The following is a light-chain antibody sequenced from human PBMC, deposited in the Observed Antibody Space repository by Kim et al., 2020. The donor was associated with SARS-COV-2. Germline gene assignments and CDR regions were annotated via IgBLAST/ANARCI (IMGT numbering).Light chain of an antibody. CDR3: QQADDFPRS. V-gene: IGKV1-33*01. J-gene: IGKJ2*03. CDR2: EAS. CDR1: EDISNY. Sequence: SARVGDKVTITCEASEDISNYLNWNQQKPGQAPNLLIYEASNLKEGGPPRFSGSGSGTDFIFTISSVQPEDIATYYCQQADDFPRSFGQGTKLEIK.